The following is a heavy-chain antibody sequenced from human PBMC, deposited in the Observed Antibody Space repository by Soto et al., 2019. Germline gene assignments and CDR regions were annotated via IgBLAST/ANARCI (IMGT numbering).Heavy chain of an antibody. CDR3: AKDLGYDILTGYQADY. Sequence: EVQLLESGGGLVQPGGSLRLSCAASGFTFSSYAMSWVRQAPGKGLEWVSAISGSGGSTYYADSVKGRFTISRDNFKNTLYLQMNSLRAEDTAVYYCAKDLGYDILTGYQADYWGQGTLVTVSS. CDR1: GFTFSSYA. CDR2: ISGSGGST. D-gene: IGHD3-9*01. J-gene: IGHJ4*02. V-gene: IGHV3-23*01.